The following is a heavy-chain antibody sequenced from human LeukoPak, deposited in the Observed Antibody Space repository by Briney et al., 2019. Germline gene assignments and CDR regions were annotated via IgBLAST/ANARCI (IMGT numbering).Heavy chain of an antibody. J-gene: IGHJ4*02. CDR3: ARSSSSGWQGPVDY. CDR2: INWNGGST. V-gene: IGHV3-20*04. Sequence: GGSLRLSCAASGFTFDDYGMSWVRQAPGKGLEWVSGINWNGGSTGYADSVKGRFTISRDNAKNSLYLQMNSLTAEDTALYYCARSSSSGWQGPVDYWGQGTLVTVSS. D-gene: IGHD6-19*01. CDR1: GFTFDDYG.